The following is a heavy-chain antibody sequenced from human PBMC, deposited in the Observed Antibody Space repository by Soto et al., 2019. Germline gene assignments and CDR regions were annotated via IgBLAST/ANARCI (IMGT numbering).Heavy chain of an antibody. Sequence: GGSLRLSCAASVFTFSSYGMHWVRQAPGRGLEWVAVISYDGSNKYYEDSVKGRFTISRDNSKNTLYLQMNSLRAEDTAVYYCAKDPKYSYGDYYYYGMDVWGQGTTVTVSS. CDR3: AKDPKYSYGDYYYYGMDV. J-gene: IGHJ6*02. V-gene: IGHV3-30*18. CDR1: VFTFSSYG. CDR2: ISYDGSNK. D-gene: IGHD5-18*01.